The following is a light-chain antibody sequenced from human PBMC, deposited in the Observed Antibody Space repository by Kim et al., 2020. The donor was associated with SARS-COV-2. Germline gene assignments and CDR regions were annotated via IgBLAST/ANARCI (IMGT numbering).Light chain of an antibody. V-gene: IGKV1-27*01. CDR2: AAS. J-gene: IGKJ1*01. CDR1: QDIANS. CDR3: QKYNSAPWT. Sequence: ASVGDRVTSTCRASQDIANSLAWYQQKPGKVPKLLIYAASTLQSGVPSRCSGSGSGTQFTLTIGSLQTEDVATYYCQKYNSAPWTFGPGTKVDIK.